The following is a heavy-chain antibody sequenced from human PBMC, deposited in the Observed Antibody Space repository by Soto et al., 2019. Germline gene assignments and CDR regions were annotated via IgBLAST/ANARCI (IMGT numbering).Heavy chain of an antibody. CDR1: GYTFTSYG. Sequence: ASVKVSCKASGYTFTSYGISWVRQAPGQGLEWMGWISAYNGNTNYAQKLQGRVTMTTDTSTSTAYMELRSLRSDDTAVDYCARVPLRRLRFLEWLTYYFDYWGQGTLVTVSS. V-gene: IGHV1-18*01. CDR3: ARVPLRRLRFLEWLTYYFDY. CDR2: ISAYNGNT. D-gene: IGHD3-3*01. J-gene: IGHJ4*02.